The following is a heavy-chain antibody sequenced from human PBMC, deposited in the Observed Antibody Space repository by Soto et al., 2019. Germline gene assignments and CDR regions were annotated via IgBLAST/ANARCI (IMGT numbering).Heavy chain of an antibody. CDR3: VREGDAASLEY. J-gene: IGHJ4*02. D-gene: IGHD3-16*01. Sequence: EVRLVESGGGLVEPGGSLRLSCAASGFTFSSYSMNWVRQAPGKGLEWVSCITSSSNYIYYADSVKGRFTISRDNAKNSLFLQMNSLRPEDTAVYYCVREGDAASLEYWGQGTLVTVSS. V-gene: IGHV3-21*01. CDR2: ITSSSNYI. CDR1: GFTFSSYS.